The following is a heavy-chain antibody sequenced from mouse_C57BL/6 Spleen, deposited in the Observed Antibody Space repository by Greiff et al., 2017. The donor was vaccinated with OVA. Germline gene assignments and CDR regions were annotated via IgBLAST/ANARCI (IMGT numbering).Heavy chain of an antibody. CDR1: GFTFSSYA. J-gene: IGHJ3*01. CDR2: ISDGGSYT. Sequence: EVQLVESGGGLVKPGGSLKLSCAASGFTFSSYAMSWVRQTPEKRLEWVATISDGGSYTYYPDNVKGRFTISRDNAKNNLYLQMSHLKSEDTAMYYCARDTPRRGWFAYWGQGTLVTVSA. CDR3: ARDTPRRGWFAY. V-gene: IGHV5-4*01.